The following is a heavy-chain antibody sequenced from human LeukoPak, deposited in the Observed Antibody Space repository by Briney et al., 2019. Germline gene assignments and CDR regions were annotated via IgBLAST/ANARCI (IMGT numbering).Heavy chain of an antibody. CDR2: INPNSGGT. Sequence: ASVNVSCKASGYTFTGYWLHWVRQAPGQGLEWMGRINPNSGGTKYPQKFQGRVTMTRDTSINTAYMELSRLRSDDTAVYYCAREGQLVGATEYDYWGQGTLVTASS. CDR1: GYTFTGYW. D-gene: IGHD1-26*01. V-gene: IGHV1-2*06. CDR3: AREGQLVGATEYDY. J-gene: IGHJ4*02.